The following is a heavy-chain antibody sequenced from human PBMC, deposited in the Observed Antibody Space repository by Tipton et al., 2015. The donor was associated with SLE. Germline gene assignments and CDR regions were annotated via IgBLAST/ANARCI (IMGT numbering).Heavy chain of an antibody. V-gene: IGHV5-51*01. CDR3: ATGNLDYGDPGYFDY. D-gene: IGHD4-17*01. CDR2: IYPGDSDT. J-gene: IGHJ4*02. CDR1: GYSFTSYW. Sequence: QLVQSGAEVKKPGESLKISCKGSGYSFTSYWIGWVRQMPGKGLEWMGIIYPGDSDTKHGPSFQGQVTISADKSISTAYLQWSSLKASDTAMYYCATGNLDYGDPGYFDYWGQGTLVTVSS.